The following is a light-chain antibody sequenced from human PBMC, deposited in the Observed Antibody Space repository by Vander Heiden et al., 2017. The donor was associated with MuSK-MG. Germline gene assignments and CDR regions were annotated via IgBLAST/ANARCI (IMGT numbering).Light chain of an antibody. CDR2: GAS. CDR1: QSVSSSY. CDR3: HQDCSSNT. J-gene: IGKJ5*01. V-gene: IGKV3-20*01. Sequence: EMVLTQSPGTLSLSPGERATLSCRASQSVSSSYLAWYQQKPGQAPRLIIYGASSRAIGIPDRFSGSGCEKDFTLTSSRREHEVFAVYYEHQDCSSNTFGQGTLMDIK.